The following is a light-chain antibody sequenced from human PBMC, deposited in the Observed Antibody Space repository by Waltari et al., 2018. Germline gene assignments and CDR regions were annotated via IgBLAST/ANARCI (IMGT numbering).Light chain of an antibody. CDR3: CSYAGSYSWV. Sequence: QSALTQPRSVSGSPGQSVTISCSGTSSDVGGYNYVSWYQQHPGKAPKLMIYDVSRWPSGGPDRFSGSKSCNTASRTISGLQAEDEADYYCCSYAGSYSWVFGGGTKLTVL. CDR1: SSDVGGYNY. V-gene: IGLV2-11*01. J-gene: IGLJ3*02. CDR2: DVS.